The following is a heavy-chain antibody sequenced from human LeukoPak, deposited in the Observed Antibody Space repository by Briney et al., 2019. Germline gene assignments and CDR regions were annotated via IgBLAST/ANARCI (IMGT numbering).Heavy chain of an antibody. J-gene: IGHJ4*02. CDR1: GYTFTSYG. CDR2: IIPIFGTA. Sequence: GASVKVSCKASGYTFTSYGISWVRQAPGQGLEWMGGIIPIFGTANYAQKFQGRVTITADESTSTAYMELSSLRSEDTAVYYCAYSSGWPRGFDYWGQGTLVTVSS. D-gene: IGHD6-19*01. CDR3: AYSSGWPRGFDY. V-gene: IGHV1-69*13.